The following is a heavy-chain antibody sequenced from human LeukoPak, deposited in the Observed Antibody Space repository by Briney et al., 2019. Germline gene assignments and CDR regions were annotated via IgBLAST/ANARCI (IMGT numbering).Heavy chain of an antibody. CDR1: GFNFKKAW. V-gene: IGHV3-15*07. D-gene: IGHD3-22*01. CDR2: IKSETDNGTI. J-gene: IGHJ4*02. CDR3: ATDYHDTAGHYKDY. Sequence: GGSLRLSCTASGFNFKKAWMNWVRQASGRGLQWVGRIKSETDNGTIDYAAPVKGRFTISRDDSRNTVYLHMNSLKVDDAAVYYCATDYHDTAGHYKDYWGQGTLVTVSS.